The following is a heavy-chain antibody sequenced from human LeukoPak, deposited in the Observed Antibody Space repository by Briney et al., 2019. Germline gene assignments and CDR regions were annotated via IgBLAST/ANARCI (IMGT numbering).Heavy chain of an antibody. CDR2: ISSNGGST. CDR1: GFTFSNYA. CDR3: VKSTRVTTAYYYYGMDV. V-gene: IGHV3-64D*06. J-gene: IGHJ6*02. Sequence: GESLRLTCSASGFTFSNYAMHWVRQAPGKGLEYVSAISSNGGSTFYADSVKGRFTISRDNSENTLYFQMNSLRAEDTAVYYCVKSTRVTTAYYYYGMDVWGQGTTVTVSS. D-gene: IGHD4-17*01.